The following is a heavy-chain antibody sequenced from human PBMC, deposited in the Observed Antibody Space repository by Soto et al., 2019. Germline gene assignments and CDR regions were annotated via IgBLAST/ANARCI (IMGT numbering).Heavy chain of an antibody. D-gene: IGHD2-2*01. V-gene: IGHV3-30-3*01. CDR3: ARDWGYCSSTSCRNGMDV. CDR2: ISYDGSNK. CDR1: GFTFSSCA. Sequence: PGGSLRLSCVASGFTFSSCAMHWVRQAPGKGLEWVAVISYDGSNKYYADSVKGRFTISRDNSKNTLYLQMNSLRAEDTAVYYCARDWGYCSSTSCRNGMDVWGQGTTVTVSS. J-gene: IGHJ6*02.